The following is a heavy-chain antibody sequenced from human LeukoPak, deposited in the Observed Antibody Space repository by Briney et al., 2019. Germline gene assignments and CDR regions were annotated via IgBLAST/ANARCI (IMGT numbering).Heavy chain of an antibody. D-gene: IGHD2-15*01. CDR2: VYDSGST. V-gene: IGHV4-4*08. J-gene: IGHJ3*02. CDR1: GASIRSYY. Sequence: SETLSLTCIVSGASIRSYYWSWIRQPPGKGLEWFGYVYDSGSTSYNPSLKSRVTISIDTSKAQFSLKLSSVTAADTAVYYCARSLNAAPKLWAFDIWGQGAMVTVSS. CDR3: ARSLNAAPKLWAFDI.